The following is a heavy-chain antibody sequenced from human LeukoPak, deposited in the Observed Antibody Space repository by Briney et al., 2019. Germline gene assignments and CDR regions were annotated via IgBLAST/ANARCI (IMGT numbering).Heavy chain of an antibody. CDR1: GFTFSTYA. J-gene: IGHJ4*02. D-gene: IGHD2-15*01. V-gene: IGHV3-23*01. CDR2: VSGSGGST. Sequence: PGGSLTLSCAASGFTFSTYAMSWVRKPQPQGQELVSGVSGSGGSTYYANPVKGRFIISSDNSKNTLYLQMYSLRAEDTAVYYCAKDQHPYCSDGSCYLFDYWGQGTLVTVSS. CDR3: AKDQHPYCSDGSCYLFDY.